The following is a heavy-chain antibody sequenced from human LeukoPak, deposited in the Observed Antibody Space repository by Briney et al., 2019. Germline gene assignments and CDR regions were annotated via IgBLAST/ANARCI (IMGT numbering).Heavy chain of an antibody. CDR2: INESGRT. Sequence: SETLSLTCAVSGGSFSGYDWSWVRQPPGKGLEWIGEINESGRTNYNPSLESRVTISIDTSKNQFSLKLTSVTAADTAMYYCARQLLWSYFFDYWGQGTLLTVSS. J-gene: IGHJ4*02. V-gene: IGHV4-34*01. CDR1: GGSFSGYD. CDR3: ARQLLWSYFFDY. D-gene: IGHD4-23*01.